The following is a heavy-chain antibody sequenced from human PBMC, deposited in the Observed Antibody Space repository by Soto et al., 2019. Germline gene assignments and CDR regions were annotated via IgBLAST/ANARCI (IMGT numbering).Heavy chain of an antibody. Sequence: QMVLQESGPGLVKPSETLSLTCNVSGGSISSFYWTWIRQPAGGRLEWIGRVYDSGSSNYNPSLKPQLPIPLHGSGSQFSRSLYSVPPADRAVYYCARGVAESAFYPWANCFDLWGQEILVTFSS. CDR3: ARGVAESAFYPWANCFDL. CDR2: VYDSGSS. D-gene: IGHD1-26*01. J-gene: IGHJ5*02. V-gene: IGHV4-4*07. CDR1: GGSISSFY.